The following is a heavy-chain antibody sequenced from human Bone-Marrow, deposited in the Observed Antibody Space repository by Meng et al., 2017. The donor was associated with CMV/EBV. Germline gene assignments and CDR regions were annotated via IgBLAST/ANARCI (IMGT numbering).Heavy chain of an antibody. CDR3: ARDSRYCSSTSCYTGIDY. J-gene: IGHJ4*02. CDR2: INPSGGST. CDR1: GYTFTEYY. D-gene: IGHD2-2*02. V-gene: IGHV1-46*01. Sequence: ASVKVSCKASGYTFTEYYLHWVRQAPGQGLEWMGIINPSGGSTSYAQKFQGRVTMTWDTSTSTVYMELSSLRSEDTAVYYCARDSRYCSSTSCYTGIDYWGQGTLVTVSS.